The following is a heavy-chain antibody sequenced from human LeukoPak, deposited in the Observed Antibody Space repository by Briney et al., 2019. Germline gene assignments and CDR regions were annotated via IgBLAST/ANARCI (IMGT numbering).Heavy chain of an antibody. CDR3: ATVSNHFQH. CDR1: GGSISSYY. Sequence: SETLSLTCTVSGGSISSYYWSWLRQPPGKGLEWIGYIYYSGSTSYNPSLKSRVTVSVDTSKNQFSLKLTSVTAADMAVYYCATVSNHFQHWGQGTLVTVSS. J-gene: IGHJ1*01. CDR2: IYYSGST. V-gene: IGHV4-59*01.